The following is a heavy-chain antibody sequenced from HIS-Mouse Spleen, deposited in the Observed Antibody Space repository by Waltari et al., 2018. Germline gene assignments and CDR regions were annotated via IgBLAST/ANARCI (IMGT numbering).Heavy chain of an antibody. Sequence: QVQLQQWGAGLVKPSETLSLTCAVYGGSFRGYYVRWTRPPPGTGLAWIGEINHSGSTNYNPSLKSRVTISVDTSKNQFSLKLSSVTAADTAVYYCARGASLTGDWYFDLWGRGTLVTVSS. CDR3: ARGASLTGDWYFDL. CDR2: INHSGST. CDR1: GGSFRGYY. V-gene: IGHV4-34*01. D-gene: IGHD7-27*01. J-gene: IGHJ2*01.